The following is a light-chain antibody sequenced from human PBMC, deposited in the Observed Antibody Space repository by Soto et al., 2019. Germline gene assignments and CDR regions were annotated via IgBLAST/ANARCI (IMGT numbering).Light chain of an antibody. Sequence: DIQMTQSPSSLSASVGDRVTITCRASQSISISLNWFQQKPGKAPKVLIYAASRLQSGVPSRFSGSGSGTEFDDTISSLQAEHLATCYRQQYYSTEWTFGQGTNVDI. CDR2: AAS. J-gene: IGKJ1*01. V-gene: IGKV1-39*01. CDR3: QQYYSTEWT. CDR1: QSISIS.